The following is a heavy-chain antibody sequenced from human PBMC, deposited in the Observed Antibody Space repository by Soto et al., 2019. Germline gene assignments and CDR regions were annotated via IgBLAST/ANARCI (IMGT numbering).Heavy chain of an antibody. D-gene: IGHD3-22*01. Sequence: GGSLRLSCAASGFTFSSYAMHWVRQAPGKGLEWVAVISYDGSNKYYADSVKGRFTISRDNSKNTLYLQMNSLRAEDTAVYYCARFYCYDSSGYYEAFGIWGQGTRVTVSS. CDR1: GFTFSSYA. J-gene: IGHJ3*02. CDR3: ARFYCYDSSGYYEAFGI. V-gene: IGHV3-30-3*01. CDR2: ISYDGSNK.